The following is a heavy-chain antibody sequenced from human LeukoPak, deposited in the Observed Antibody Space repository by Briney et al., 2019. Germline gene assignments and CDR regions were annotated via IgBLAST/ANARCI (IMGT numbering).Heavy chain of an antibody. V-gene: IGHV3-64D*06. CDR1: GFTFSSYA. CDR3: ALLRYSFYGMDV. Sequence: PGGSLRLSCSASGFTFSSYAMHWVRQAPGKGLEYVSAISSNGGSTYYADSVKGRFTTSRDNSKNTLYLQMSSLRAEDTAAYYCALLRYSFYGMDVWGKGTTVTVSS. CDR2: ISSNGGST. D-gene: IGHD3-9*01. J-gene: IGHJ6*04.